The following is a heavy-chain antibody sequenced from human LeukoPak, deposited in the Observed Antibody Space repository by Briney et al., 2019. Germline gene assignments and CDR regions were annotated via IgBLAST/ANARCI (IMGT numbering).Heavy chain of an antibody. V-gene: IGHV3-9*01. D-gene: IGHD6-19*01. J-gene: IGHJ4*02. CDR1: GFTFDDYA. CDR3: AKDIRYSSDWY. CDR2: ISWNSGSI. Sequence: GRSLRLSCAASGFTFDDYAMHWVRQAPGKGLEWVSGISWNSGSIGYADSVKGRFTISRDNAKNSLYLQMNSLRAEDTALYYCAKDIRYSSDWYWGQGTLVTVSS.